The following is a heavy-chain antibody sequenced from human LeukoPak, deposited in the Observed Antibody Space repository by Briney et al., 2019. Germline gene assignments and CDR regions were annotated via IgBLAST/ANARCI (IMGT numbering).Heavy chain of an antibody. CDR1: GFTFSSYG. Sequence: GGSLRLSCAASGFTFSSYGMHWVRQAPGKGLEWVSAISGSGGSTYYADSVKGRFTISRDNSKNTLYLQMNSLRAEDTAVYYCAKYLSGLGSSWYPGWYFDLWGRGTLVTVSS. V-gene: IGHV3-23*01. D-gene: IGHD6-13*01. J-gene: IGHJ2*01. CDR2: ISGSGGST. CDR3: AKYLSGLGSSWYPGWYFDL.